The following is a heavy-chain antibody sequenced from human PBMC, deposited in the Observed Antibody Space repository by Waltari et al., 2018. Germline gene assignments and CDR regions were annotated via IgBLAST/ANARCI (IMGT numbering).Heavy chain of an antibody. J-gene: IGHJ4*02. CDR3: ARVGNPDSSSWYSSDY. D-gene: IGHD6-13*01. CDR2: IKQDGSEK. CDR1: GFTFSSYW. V-gene: IGHV3-7*01. Sequence: EVQLVESGGGLVQPGGSLRLSCAASGFTFSSYWMSWVRQAPGKGLEWVANIKQDGSEKYYVDSVKGRFTISRDNAKNSLYLQMNSLRAEDTAVYYCARVGNPDSSSWYSSDYWGQGTLVTVSS.